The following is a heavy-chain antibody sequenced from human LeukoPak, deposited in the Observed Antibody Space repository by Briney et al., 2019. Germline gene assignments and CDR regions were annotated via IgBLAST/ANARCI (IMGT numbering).Heavy chain of an antibody. J-gene: IGHJ4*02. CDR2: ISGSGGST. V-gene: IGHV3-23*01. CDR1: GFTFSAHY. CDR3: ATPQQPHY. D-gene: IGHD6-13*01. Sequence: GGSLRLSCAASGFTFSAHYMDWVRQAPGKGLEWVSAISGSGGSTYYADSVKGRFTISRDNSKNTLYLQMNSLRAEDTAVYYCATPQQPHYWGQGTLVTVSS.